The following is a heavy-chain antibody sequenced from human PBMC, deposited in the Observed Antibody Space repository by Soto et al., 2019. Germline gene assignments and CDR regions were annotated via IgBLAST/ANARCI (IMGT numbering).Heavy chain of an antibody. CDR1: GYSFTSQY. J-gene: IGHJ3*02. Sequence: QVQLVQSGAEVKKPGASVKISCKASGYSFTSQYVHWVRQAPGQGLEWMGIINPNGGSTTYAQKFRGRVATNRDTSTSTGYMGLGSLKSGDPTVYYCARKKGARPGGGGTEPLDIWGQGTMVTVAS. D-gene: IGHD3-16*01. CDR2: INPNGGST. V-gene: IGHV1-46*03. CDR3: ARKKGARPGGGGTEPLDI.